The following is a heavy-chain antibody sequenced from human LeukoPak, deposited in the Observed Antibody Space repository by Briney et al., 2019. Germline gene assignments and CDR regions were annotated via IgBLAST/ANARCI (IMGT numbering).Heavy chain of an antibody. D-gene: IGHD2-15*01. J-gene: IGHJ4*02. V-gene: IGHV3-21*01. CDR1: GFTFSSYS. CDR2: ISSSSSYI. Sequence: GGSLRLSCAASGFTFSSYSMNWVRQAPGKGLEWVSSISSSSSYIYYADSVKGRFTISRDNAKNSLYLQMNGLRAEDTAVYYCARDLRYCSGGSCYSGSDYWGQGTLVTVSS. CDR3: ARDLRYCSGGSCYSGSDY.